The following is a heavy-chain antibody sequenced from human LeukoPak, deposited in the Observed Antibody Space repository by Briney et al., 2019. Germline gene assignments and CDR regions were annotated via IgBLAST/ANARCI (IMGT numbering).Heavy chain of an antibody. CDR1: GFTFSSYA. J-gene: IGHJ6*03. V-gene: IGHV3-30*04. D-gene: IGHD6-13*01. CDR3: AKDSVAAAVYYYYMDV. Sequence: GGSLRLSCAASGFTFSSYAMHWVRQAPGKGLEWVAVISYDGSNKYYADSVKGRFTISRDNSKNTLYLQMNSLRAEDTAVYYCAKDSVAAAVYYYYMDVWGKGTTVTVSS. CDR2: ISYDGSNK.